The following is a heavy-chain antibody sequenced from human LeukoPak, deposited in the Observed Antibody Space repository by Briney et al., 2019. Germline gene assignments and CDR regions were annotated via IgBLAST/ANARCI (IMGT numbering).Heavy chain of an antibody. D-gene: IGHD2-2*01. Sequence: SETLSLTCTVYGGSISSYYWSWVRQPPGRGLEWIGHIYYSGSTNYNPSLKSRVTISVDTSKNQFSLKLSSVTAADTAVYYCAGLIGGTSGSGWFDPWGQGTLVTVSS. J-gene: IGHJ5*02. V-gene: IGHV4-59*08. CDR3: AGLIGGTSGSGWFDP. CDR1: GGSISSYY. CDR2: IYYSGST.